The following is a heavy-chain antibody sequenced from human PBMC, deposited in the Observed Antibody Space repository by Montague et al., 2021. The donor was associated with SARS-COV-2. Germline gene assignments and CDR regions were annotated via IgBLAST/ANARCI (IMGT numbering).Heavy chain of an antibody. Sequence: SLRLSCAGSGFSFIHYNINWVRQAPGKGLEWVACISGSGSYIYYADSVRGRFTISRDNAKNSLFLEMSSLRADDTAVYYCGRDKANLPGGVDVWGQGTTVIVS. CDR1: GFSFIHYN. V-gene: IGHV3-21*01. CDR3: GRDKANLPGGVDV. J-gene: IGHJ6*02. CDR2: ISGSGSYI. D-gene: IGHD4/OR15-4a*01.